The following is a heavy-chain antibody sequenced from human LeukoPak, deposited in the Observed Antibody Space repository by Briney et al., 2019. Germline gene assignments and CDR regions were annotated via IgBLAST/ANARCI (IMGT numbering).Heavy chain of an antibody. V-gene: IGHV1-69*05. J-gene: IGHJ4*02. CDR1: GGTFSSYA. D-gene: IGHD2-2*01. CDR2: IIPIFGTA. Sequence: GASVTVSCKASGGTFSSYAISWVRQAPGQGLEWMGGIIPIFGTANYAQKFQGRVTITTDESASTAYMELSSLRSEDTAVYYCARVICSSTSCYLDYWAREPWSPSPQ. CDR3: ARVICSSTSCYLDY.